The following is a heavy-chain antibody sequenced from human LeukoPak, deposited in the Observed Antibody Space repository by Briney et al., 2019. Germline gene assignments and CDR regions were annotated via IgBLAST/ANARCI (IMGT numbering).Heavy chain of an antibody. V-gene: IGHV3-21*01. J-gene: IGHJ3*02. CDR2: ISSTSTYI. D-gene: IGHD4-17*01. Sequence: PGGSLRLSCVVSGFTFSRATMNWVRQAPGKGLEWVSSISSTSTYINYADSVKGRFTISRDNAKKSLYLQMNGLRGEDTAMYYCASDDYGGYEDGFDIWGQGTMVTVSS. CDR3: ASDDYGGYEDGFDI. CDR1: GFTFSRAT.